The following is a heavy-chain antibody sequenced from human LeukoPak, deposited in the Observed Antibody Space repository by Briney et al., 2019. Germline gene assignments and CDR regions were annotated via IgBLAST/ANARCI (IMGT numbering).Heavy chain of an antibody. D-gene: IGHD3-16*01. V-gene: IGHV4-61*08. CDR2: IYYSGST. CDR3: ARGLAFGGVISDY. J-gene: IGHJ4*02. Sequence: SQTLSLTCTVSGGSISSGGYYWSCILQPPGKGLEWIGYIYYSGSTNYNPSLKSRVTISVDTSKNQFSLKLSSVTAADTAVYYCARGLAFGGVISDYWGQGTLVTVSS. CDR1: GGSISSGGYY.